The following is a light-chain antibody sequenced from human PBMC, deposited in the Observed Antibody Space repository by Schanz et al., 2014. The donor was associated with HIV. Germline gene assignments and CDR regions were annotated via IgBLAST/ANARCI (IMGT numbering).Light chain of an antibody. V-gene: IGLV1-40*01. CDR2: ANT. Sequence: QSVLTQPPSVSGAPGQRVTISCTGSSSNIGAGYDVHWYQQLPGTAPKLLIYANTNRPSGVPDRFSASKSGTSASLAISGLRSDDEADYYCATWDDSLSRYVFGTGTKLTVL. J-gene: IGLJ1*01. CDR1: SSNIGAGYD. CDR3: ATWDDSLSRYV.